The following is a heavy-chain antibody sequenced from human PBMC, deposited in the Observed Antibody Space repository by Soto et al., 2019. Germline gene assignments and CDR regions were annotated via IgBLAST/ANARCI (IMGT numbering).Heavy chain of an antibody. J-gene: IGHJ4*02. CDR2: ISSNAGTI. CDR1: GFIFEDYD. CDR3: VKGTFSSSKVIFDY. D-gene: IGHD2-2*01. Sequence: EVQLVESGGGLAQPGRSLRLSCVASGFIFEDYDMHWVRQVSGKGLEWVSSISSNAGTIKYSDSVKGRFTLSRDNAKNSMYLQMNSLTVEDTAFYFCVKGTFSSSKVIFDYWGQGTLVTVSS. V-gene: IGHV3-9*01.